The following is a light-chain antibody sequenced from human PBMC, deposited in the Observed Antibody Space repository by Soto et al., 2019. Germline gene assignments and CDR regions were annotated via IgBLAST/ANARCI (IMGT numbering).Light chain of an antibody. CDR1: QSVSTY. CDR2: GVS. Sequence: ETVLTQSPATLSLSPGESATLSCRASQSVSTYLAWYQQKPGQAPRLLIYGVSTRATDIPARFSGSGSGTEFTLTISSLQSEDFAVYYCQQYNNWPPTWTFGQGAKVDIK. CDR3: QQYNNWPPTWT. V-gene: IGKV3-15*01. J-gene: IGKJ1*01.